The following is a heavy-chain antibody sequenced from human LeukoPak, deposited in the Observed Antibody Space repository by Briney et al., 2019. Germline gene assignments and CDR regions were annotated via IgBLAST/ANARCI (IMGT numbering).Heavy chain of an antibody. CDR1: GFTFSSYD. V-gene: IGHV3-30*18. J-gene: IGHJ4*02. CDR2: ISYDGSNK. D-gene: IGHD3-22*01. Sequence: GRSLRLSCAASGFTFSSYDMHWVRQAPGKGLEWVAVISYDGSNKYYADSVKGRSTISRDNSKNTLYLQMNSLRAEDTAVYYCAKDQDEGSIVVVISPDWGQGTLVTVSS. CDR3: AKDQDEGSIVVVISPD.